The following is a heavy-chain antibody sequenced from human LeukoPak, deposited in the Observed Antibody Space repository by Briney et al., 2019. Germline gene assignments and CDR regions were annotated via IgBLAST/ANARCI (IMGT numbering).Heavy chain of an antibody. CDR2: INPNSGGT. V-gene: IGHV1-2*02. Sequence: ASVKVSCKASGYTFTGYYMHWVRQAPGQGLEWMGWINPNSGGTNYAQKFQGRVTMTRDKSISTAYLQWVSLKASDTAMYYCACRDLTSTWSFPWGQGTLVTVSS. J-gene: IGHJ5*02. CDR1: GYTFTGYY. CDR3: ACRDLTSTWSFP. D-gene: IGHD6-13*01.